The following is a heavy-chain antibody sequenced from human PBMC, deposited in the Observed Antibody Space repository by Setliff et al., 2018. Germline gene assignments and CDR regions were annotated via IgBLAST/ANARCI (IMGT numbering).Heavy chain of an antibody. Sequence: ASVKVSCKASGFTFTFYGINWVRQAPGQGLEWMGWISAFNGYTELSQKFKGRITVTTDTSTSTAYMELRSLRSDDTAVYYCLRDRPYSNSPEDAFDIWGQGTTVTVSS. CDR1: GFTFTFYG. J-gene: IGHJ3*02. CDR2: ISAFNGYT. D-gene: IGHD6-6*01. CDR3: LRDRPYSNSPEDAFDI. V-gene: IGHV1-18*01.